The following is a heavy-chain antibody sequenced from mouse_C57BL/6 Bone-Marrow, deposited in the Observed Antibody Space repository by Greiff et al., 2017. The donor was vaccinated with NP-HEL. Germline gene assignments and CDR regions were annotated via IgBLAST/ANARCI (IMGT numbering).Heavy chain of an antibody. V-gene: IGHV1-52*01. CDR2: IDPSDSET. Sequence: VQLQQPGAELVRPGSSVKLSCKASGYTFTSYWMHWVKQRPIQGLEWIGNIDPSDSETHYNQKFKDKATLTVDKSSSTAYMQLSSLTSEDSAVYYCARGGVYYYGSSHYFDYWGQGTTLTVSS. CDR1: GYTFTSYW. D-gene: IGHD1-1*01. CDR3: ARGGVYYYGSSHYFDY. J-gene: IGHJ2*01.